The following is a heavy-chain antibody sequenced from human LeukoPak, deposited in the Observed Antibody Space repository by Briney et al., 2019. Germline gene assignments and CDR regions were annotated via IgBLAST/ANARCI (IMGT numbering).Heavy chain of an antibody. CDR1: GGSISNYY. J-gene: IGHJ5*02. CDR3: ARGRSYDFWSGYFRPRPNWFDP. CDR2: IYYSGST. D-gene: IGHD3-3*01. Sequence: SETLSLTCTVSGGSISNYYWSWIRQPPGKGLEWIGYIYYSGSTNYNPSLKSRVTISVDTSKNQFSLKLSSVTAADTAVYYCARGRSYDFWSGYFRPRPNWFDPWGQGTLVTVSS. V-gene: IGHV4-59*12.